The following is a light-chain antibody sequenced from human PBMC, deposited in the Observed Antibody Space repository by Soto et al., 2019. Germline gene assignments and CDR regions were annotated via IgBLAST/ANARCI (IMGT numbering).Light chain of an antibody. Sequence: QSVLTQPASVSGSPGQSITISCTGTDSDIGAYNYVSWYQQHPGKAPKLMIYEVSDRPSGVSNRFSGSKSGNTASLTISGPQAEDEADYYCSSYTSISTLVFGSGTKVTVL. CDR1: DSDIGAYNY. J-gene: IGLJ1*01. V-gene: IGLV2-14*01. CDR3: SSYTSISTLV. CDR2: EVS.